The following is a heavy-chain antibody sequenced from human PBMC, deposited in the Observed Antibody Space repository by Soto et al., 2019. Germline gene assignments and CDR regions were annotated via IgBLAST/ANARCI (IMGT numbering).Heavy chain of an antibody. D-gene: IGHD7-27*01. Sequence: GGSLRLSCAASGFTFSNAWMSWVRQAPGKGLEWVGRINSKTDGGTTDYAAPVKGRFTISRDDSKNTLDLQMNSLKTEDTAVYYCTTATTGDLYFWGQGTLFTVSS. J-gene: IGHJ4*02. CDR1: GFTFSNAW. CDR2: INSKTDGGTT. CDR3: TTATTGDLYF. V-gene: IGHV3-15*01.